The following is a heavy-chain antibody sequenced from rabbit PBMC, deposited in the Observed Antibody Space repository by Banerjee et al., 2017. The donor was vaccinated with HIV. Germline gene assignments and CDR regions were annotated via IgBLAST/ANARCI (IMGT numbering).Heavy chain of an antibody. CDR2: IGGSSGNF. J-gene: IGHJ2*01. CDR3: ARDLAGVIGWNFAW. V-gene: IGHV1S40*01. CDR1: GFDLSSYFY. Sequence: QSLEESGGDLVKPGASLTLTCKASGFDLSSYFYMCWVRQAPGKGLEWIACIGGSSGNFLSVSWAKGRFPVSKPSSTTVTLQMTSLPAADTATYFCARDLAGVIGWNFAWGGPGTLATVS. D-gene: IGHD4-1*01.